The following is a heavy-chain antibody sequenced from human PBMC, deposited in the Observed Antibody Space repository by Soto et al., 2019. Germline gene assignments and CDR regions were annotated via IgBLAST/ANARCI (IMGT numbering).Heavy chain of an antibody. Sequence: QIQLVQSGAEVRKPGASVKVSCKASGYTFTNHGIGWVRQAPGQGLEWMGWISGDNGNTNYAEKFQGRVTMTTDTSTSTAYMELRSLRSDDTAVYYCAKAPVLLLYGGWFDPWGQGTLVSVSS. CDR1: GYTFTNHG. J-gene: IGHJ5*02. D-gene: IGHD3-22*01. V-gene: IGHV1-18*04. CDR2: ISGDNGNT. CDR3: AKAPVLLLYGGWFDP.